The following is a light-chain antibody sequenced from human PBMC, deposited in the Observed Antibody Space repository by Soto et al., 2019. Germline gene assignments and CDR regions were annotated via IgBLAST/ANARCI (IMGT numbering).Light chain of an antibody. J-gene: IGKJ1*01. CDR2: WAS. CDR1: QNNKNY. Sequence: DIVMTQSPDSLAVSLGERATINCKSSQNNKNYLAWYQQKTGQPPKLLIDWASTRASGVPDRFSGSGSGTDFTLTISSLQPEDFAVYFCQQYNIWPQTFGQGTKVDIK. CDR3: QQYNIWPQT. V-gene: IGKV4-1*01.